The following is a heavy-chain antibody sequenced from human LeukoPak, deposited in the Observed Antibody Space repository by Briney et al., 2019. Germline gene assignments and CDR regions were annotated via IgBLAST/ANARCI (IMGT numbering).Heavy chain of an antibody. CDR2: TSDTGGRT. Sequence: GGSLRLSCAASGFTFSDSAVSWVRHSPGEGLKWVSSTSDTGGRTYYADSVKGRFTITRDNSRNTVNLQMNSLRAGDTARYYCAKGGQDFDWRFDLWGQGILVIVSS. CDR1: GFTFSDSA. D-gene: IGHD3-3*01. CDR3: AKGGQDFDWRFDL. J-gene: IGHJ5*02. V-gene: IGHV3-23*01.